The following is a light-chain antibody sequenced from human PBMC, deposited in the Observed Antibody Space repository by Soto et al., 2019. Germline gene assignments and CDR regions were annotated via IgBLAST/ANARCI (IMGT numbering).Light chain of an antibody. CDR3: RHLNSYPSVQ. CDR1: QAISNY. CDR2: AAS. J-gene: IGKJ1*01. V-gene: IGKV1-9*01. Sequence: IQLTQSPSSLSASIGARVTIPCRASQAISNYLAWYQHKPGKAPKLLLSAASTLQSGVPSRFSGSGSGTDFSLTISSLQPEDFATYYCRHLNSYPSVQFGQGTKVEIK.